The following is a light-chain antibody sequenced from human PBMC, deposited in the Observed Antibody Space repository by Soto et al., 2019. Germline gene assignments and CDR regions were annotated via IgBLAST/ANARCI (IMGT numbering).Light chain of an antibody. V-gene: IGLV2-23*02. CDR1: SSDVGDYNL. CDR3: CSYGGTYTFVI. J-gene: IGLJ2*01. CDR2: EVT. Sequence: QSVLTQPASVSGSPGQSITISCTGTSSDVGDYNLVSWYQQHPGKAPKLMIYEVTKRPSGVSNRFSGSKSGNTASLTISGLQAEDEADYYCCSYGGTYTFVIFGGGTKLTVL.